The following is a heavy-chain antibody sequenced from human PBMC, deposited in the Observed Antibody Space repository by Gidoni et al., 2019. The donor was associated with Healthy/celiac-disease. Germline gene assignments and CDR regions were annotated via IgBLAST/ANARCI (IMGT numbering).Heavy chain of an antibody. J-gene: IGHJ4*02. Sequence: QVQLQESGPGLVKPSQTLSLTCTVSGGSISSGDYYWSWIRQPPGKGLEWIGYIYYSGSTYYNPSLKSRVTISVYTSKNQFSLKLSSVTAADTAVYYCASRDVAAAGYFDYWGQGTLVTVSS. CDR2: IYYSGST. CDR3: ASRDVAAAGYFDY. CDR1: GGSISSGDYY. D-gene: IGHD6-13*01. V-gene: IGHV4-30-4*01.